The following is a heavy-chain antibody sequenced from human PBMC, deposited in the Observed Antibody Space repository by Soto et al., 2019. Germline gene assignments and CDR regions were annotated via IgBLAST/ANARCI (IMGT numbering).Heavy chain of an antibody. Sequence: SETLSLTCAVYGGSFSGYYWSWIRQPPGKGLEWIGEINHSGSTNYNPSLKSRVTISVDTSKNQFSLKLSSVTAADTAVYYCASRDYYYYMDVWGKGTTVTVSS. CDR3: ASRDYYYYMDV. CDR1: GGSFSGYY. CDR2: INHSGST. J-gene: IGHJ6*03. V-gene: IGHV4-34*01.